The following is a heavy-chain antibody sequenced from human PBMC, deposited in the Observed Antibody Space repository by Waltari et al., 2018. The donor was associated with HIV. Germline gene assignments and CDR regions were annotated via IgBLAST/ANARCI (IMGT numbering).Heavy chain of an antibody. Sequence: QVQLQESGPGLVKPSETLSLTCAVSGDSISSSCWSWIRQTPGKGLEWIGYIYYSGSTNDNPSLRNRVTISLDTSKNQFSLKMTSVTVADTALYYCARGGLIAAAGGGERRLDPWGQGTLVTVSS. D-gene: IGHD6-13*01. V-gene: IGHV4-59*01. CDR1: GDSISSSC. CDR3: ARGGLIAAAGGGERRLDP. CDR2: IYYSGST. J-gene: IGHJ5*02.